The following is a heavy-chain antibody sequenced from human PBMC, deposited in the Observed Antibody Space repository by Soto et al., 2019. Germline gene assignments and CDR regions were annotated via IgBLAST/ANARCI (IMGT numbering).Heavy chain of an antibody. CDR1: GGSISSSSYY. CDR3: ARHRGPYGDGAFDI. CDR2: IYYSGST. V-gene: IGHV4-39*01. Sequence: SETLSLTCTVSGGSISSSSYYWGWIRQPPGKGLEWIGSIYYSGSTYYNPSLKSRVTISVDTSKNQFSLKLSSVTAADTAVYYCARHRGPYGDGAFDIWGQGTMVTVSS. D-gene: IGHD4-17*01. J-gene: IGHJ3*02.